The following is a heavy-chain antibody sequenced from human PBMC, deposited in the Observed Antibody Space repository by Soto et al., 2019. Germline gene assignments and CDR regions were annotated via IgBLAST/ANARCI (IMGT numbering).Heavy chain of an antibody. D-gene: IGHD2-15*01. V-gene: IGHV3-23*01. CDR3: AKFPEDCSGGSCYPAYFDY. J-gene: IGHJ4*02. Sequence: PGGSLRLSCAASGFTFSSYAMSWVRQAPGKGLEWVSAISGSGGSTYYADSVKGRFTISRDNSKNTLYLQMNSLRAEDTAVYYCAKFPEDCSGGSCYPAYFDYWGQGTLVTVSS. CDR1: GFTFSSYA. CDR2: ISGSGGST.